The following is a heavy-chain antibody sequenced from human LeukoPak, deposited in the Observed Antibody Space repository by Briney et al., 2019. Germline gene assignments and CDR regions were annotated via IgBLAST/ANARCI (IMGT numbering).Heavy chain of an antibody. CDR3: ASGPYSSSWYEAGYFDY. CDR1: GFTFSSYE. Sequence: GGSLRLSCAASGFTFSSYEMNWVRQAPGKGLEWVSYISSSGSTIYYADSVKGRFTISRGNAKNSLYLQMNSLRAEDTAVYYCASGPYSSSWYEAGYFDYWGQGTLVTVSS. V-gene: IGHV3-48*03. D-gene: IGHD6-13*01. J-gene: IGHJ4*02. CDR2: ISSSGSTI.